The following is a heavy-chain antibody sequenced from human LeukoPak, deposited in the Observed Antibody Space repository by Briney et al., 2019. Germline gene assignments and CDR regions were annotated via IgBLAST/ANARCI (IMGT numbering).Heavy chain of an antibody. Sequence: ASVKVSCKISGHTLIELSMHWVRQAPGQGLEWMGWINPNSGGTNYAQKFQGRVTMTRDTSISTAYMELSRLRSDDTAVYYCARGIRPYYYYMDVWGKGTTVTVSS. CDR2: INPNSGGT. CDR1: GHTLIELS. V-gene: IGHV1-2*02. J-gene: IGHJ6*03. CDR3: ARGIRPYYYYMDV.